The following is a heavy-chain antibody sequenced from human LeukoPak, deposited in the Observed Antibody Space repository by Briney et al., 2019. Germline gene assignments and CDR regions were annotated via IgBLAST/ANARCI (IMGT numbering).Heavy chain of an antibody. CDR3: ARDLGSGQVNYFDY. CDR2: IIPIFGTA. J-gene: IGHJ4*02. Sequence: SVKVSCKASEGTFSSYAISWVRQAPGQGLEWMGGIIPIFGTANYAQKFQGRVTITADESTSTAYMELSSLRSEDTAVYYCARDLGSGQVNYFDYWGQGTLVTVSS. V-gene: IGHV1-69*13. D-gene: IGHD2-15*01. CDR1: EGTFSSYA.